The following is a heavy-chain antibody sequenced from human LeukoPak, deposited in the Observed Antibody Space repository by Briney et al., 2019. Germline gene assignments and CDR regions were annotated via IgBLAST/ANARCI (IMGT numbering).Heavy chain of an antibody. J-gene: IGHJ4*02. CDR2: ISAYNGNT. CDR1: GYTFTSYG. V-gene: IGHV1-18*01. D-gene: IGHD6-19*01. CDR3: ARAWLADRQYYYFDY. Sequence: ASVKVSCKASGYTFTSYGITWVRQAPGQGLEWMGWISAYNGNTNYAQNLQGRVTMTTDTSTSTAYMELRSLRSDDTAVYYCARAWLADRQYYYFDYWGQGTLVTVSS.